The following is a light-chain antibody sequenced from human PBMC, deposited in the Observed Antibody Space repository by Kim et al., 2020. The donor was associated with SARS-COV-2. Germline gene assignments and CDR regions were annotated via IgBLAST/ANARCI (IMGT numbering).Light chain of an antibody. J-gene: IGLJ1*01. CDR1: SSNIGSNT. V-gene: IGLV1-44*01. CDR2: SNN. Sequence: QSVLTQPPSASGSPGQRVTISCSGSSSNIGSNTVNWYQQLPGTAPKLLIYSNNQRPSGVPDRFSGSKSGTSASLAISGLQSEDEADYYCAAWDDSLRVFGTGTTVTVL. CDR3: AAWDDSLRV.